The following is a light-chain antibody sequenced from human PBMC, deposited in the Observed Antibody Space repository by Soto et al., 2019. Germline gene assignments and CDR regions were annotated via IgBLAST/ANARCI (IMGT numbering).Light chain of an antibody. CDR2: GAS. Sequence: EIVLTQSPVTLSLSPGERATLSCRASQSISSSYLAWYQQNRGQAPRLLIYGASSRATGIPDRFSGSGSGTDFTLTISRLEPEDFAVHYSQHYQSPPITFG. J-gene: IGKJ5*01. CDR1: QSISSSY. V-gene: IGKV3-20*01. CDR3: QHYQSPPIT.